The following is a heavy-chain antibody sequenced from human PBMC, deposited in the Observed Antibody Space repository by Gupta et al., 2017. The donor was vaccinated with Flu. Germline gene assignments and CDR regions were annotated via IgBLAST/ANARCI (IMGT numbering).Heavy chain of an antibody. J-gene: IGHJ6*04. CDR3: AKDEGVMVVTPSFTV. V-gene: IGHV3-23*01. Sequence: QAPGKGLEWVAAISGGGSGTYSAQSVKGRFTISRDNSKTTLFLHMDSLRVEDTAVYYCAKDEGVMVVTPSFTVWGKGTTVTVSS. CDR2: ISGGGSGT. D-gene: IGHD3-16*01.